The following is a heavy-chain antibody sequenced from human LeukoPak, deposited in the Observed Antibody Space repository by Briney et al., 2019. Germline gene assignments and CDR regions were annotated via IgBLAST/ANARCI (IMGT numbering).Heavy chain of an antibody. CDR3: ARDQNFGWLLGDWPVDY. Sequence: ASVKVSCKASGYTFTSYGISWVRQAPGQGLEWMGWISAYNGNTNYAQKLQGRVTMTTDTSTSTAYMELRSLRSDDTAVYYCARDQNFGWLLGDWPVDYWGQGTLVTVSS. CDR1: GYTFTSYG. J-gene: IGHJ4*02. D-gene: IGHD3-9*01. V-gene: IGHV1-18*01. CDR2: ISAYNGNT.